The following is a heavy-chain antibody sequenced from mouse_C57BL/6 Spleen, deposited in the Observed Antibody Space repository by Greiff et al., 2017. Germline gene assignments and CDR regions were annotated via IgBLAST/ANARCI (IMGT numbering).Heavy chain of an antibody. CDR3: AREGIYYDYDAYAMDY. J-gene: IGHJ4*01. D-gene: IGHD2-4*01. Sequence: EVQVVESGPELVKPGASVKISCKASGYSFTDYNMNWVKQSNGKSLEWIGVINPNYGTTSYNQKFKGKATLTVDQSSSTAYMQLNSLTSEDSAVYYCAREGIYYDYDAYAMDYWGQGTSVTVSS. V-gene: IGHV1-39*01. CDR1: GYSFTDYN. CDR2: INPNYGTT.